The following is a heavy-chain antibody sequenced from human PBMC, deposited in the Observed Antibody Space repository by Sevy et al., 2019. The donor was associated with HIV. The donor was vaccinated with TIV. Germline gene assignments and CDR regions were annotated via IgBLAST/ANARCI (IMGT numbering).Heavy chain of an antibody. Sequence: GGSLRLSCAASGFTFSYYTMNWVRQAPGKGLEWVSYISSGSSYISYTDSVKGRFTISRDNAKNSLYLQMNSLRPEDTGMYFCARDRDYDGSGTFDAWGQGTTVTVSS. CDR3: ARDRDYDGSGTFDA. CDR1: GFTFSYYT. J-gene: IGHJ6*02. CDR2: ISSGSSYI. V-gene: IGHV3-21*06. D-gene: IGHD3-10*01.